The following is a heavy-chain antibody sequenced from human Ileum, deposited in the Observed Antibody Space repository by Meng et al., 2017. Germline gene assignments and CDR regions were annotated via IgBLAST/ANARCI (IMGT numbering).Heavy chain of an antibody. V-gene: IGHV4-30-4*01. CDR3: VSERRRAYCLDY. CDR1: GGSITSGDYY. CDR2: IFYTGAT. J-gene: IGHJ4*02. Sequence: QVPLPESGPGLVKPSQTLSLNCTVSGGSITSGDYYWRWIRQPPGKGLEWIGYIFYTGATYSNPSLKSRVTVSLDTSKSQFSLKLSSVTAADTAIYYCVSERRRAYCLDYWGQGTLVTVSS.